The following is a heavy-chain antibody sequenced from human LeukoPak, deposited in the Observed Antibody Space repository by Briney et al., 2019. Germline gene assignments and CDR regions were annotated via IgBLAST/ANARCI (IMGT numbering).Heavy chain of an antibody. J-gene: IGHJ6*03. D-gene: IGHD3-22*01. CDR1: GFTFSSYS. CDR3: AERGITMIEGV. V-gene: IGHV3-21*01. Sequence: KPGGSLRLSCAASGFTFSSYSMNWVRQAQGKGLERVSSISSSNSYIYYADSVKGRFTISRDNAKNSLYLQMNSLRAEDTDVYYCAERGITMIEGVWGKGNTVTISS. CDR2: ISSSNSYI.